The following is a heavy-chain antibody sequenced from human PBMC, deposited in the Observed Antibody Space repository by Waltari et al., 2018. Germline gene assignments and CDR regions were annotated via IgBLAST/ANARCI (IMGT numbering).Heavy chain of an antibody. CDR3: ARGSRYSSGWYYFDY. D-gene: IGHD6-19*01. CDR2: MNPNSGNT. Sequence: QVQLLQPGAEVKKPGASVKVSCKASGYTFTSYDINGVRQATGQGLGWMGWMNPNSGNTGYAQKFQGRVTITRNTSISTAYMELSSLRSEDTAVYYCARGSRYSSGWYYFDYWGQGTLVTVSS. J-gene: IGHJ4*02. CDR1: GYTFTSYD. V-gene: IGHV1-8*03.